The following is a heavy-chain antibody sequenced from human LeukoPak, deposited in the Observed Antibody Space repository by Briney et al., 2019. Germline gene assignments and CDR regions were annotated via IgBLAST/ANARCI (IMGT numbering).Heavy chain of an antibody. CDR1: GGSISSYY. Sequence: SETLSLTCTVSGGSISSYYWSWIRQPPGKGLEWIGYIYYSGSTNYNPSLKSRVTISVDTSKNQFSLKLSSVTAADTAVYYCARDQGHIVVSGAFDIWGQGTMVTVSS. V-gene: IGHV4-59*01. CDR3: ARDQGHIVVSGAFDI. CDR2: IYYSGST. D-gene: IGHD2-21*01. J-gene: IGHJ3*02.